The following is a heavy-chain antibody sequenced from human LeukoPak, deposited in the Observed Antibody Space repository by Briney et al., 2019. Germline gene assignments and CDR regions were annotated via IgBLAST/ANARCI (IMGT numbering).Heavy chain of an antibody. D-gene: IGHD3-3*01. CDR1: GFTFSSYG. J-gene: IGHJ6*02. V-gene: IGHV3-30*18. CDR2: ISYDGSNK. Sequence: GGSLRLSCAASGFTFSSYGMRWVRQAPGKGLEWVAVISYDGSNKYYADSVKGRFTISRDNSKNTLYLQMNSLRAEDTAVYYCAKEVDGVDLYYYYYYGMDVWGQGTTVTVSS. CDR3: AKEVDGVDLYYYYYYGMDV.